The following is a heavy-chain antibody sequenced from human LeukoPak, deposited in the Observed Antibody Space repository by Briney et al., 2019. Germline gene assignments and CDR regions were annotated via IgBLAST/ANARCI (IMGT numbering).Heavy chain of an antibody. CDR3: ARTHHLGRGIDN. CDR1: GDSVSSNSAA. Sequence: SQTLSLTCAISGDSVSSNSAAWNWIRQSPSRGLEWLGRTYYRSKWNNDYAVFVKSRININPDTSKNQLSLQLNSVTPEDTAVYYCARTHHLGRGIDNWGQGTLVTVSS. CDR2: TYYRSKWNN. J-gene: IGHJ4*02. V-gene: IGHV6-1*01. D-gene: IGHD1-14*01.